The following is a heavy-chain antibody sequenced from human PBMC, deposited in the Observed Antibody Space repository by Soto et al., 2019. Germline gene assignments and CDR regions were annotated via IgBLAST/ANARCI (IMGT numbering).Heavy chain of an antibody. V-gene: IGHV1-2*02. D-gene: IGHD2-8*01. CDR1: GYTFTGYY. CDR2: INPNSGGT. J-gene: IGHJ6*02. CDR3: ARAMDSTNGVCYYYYYGMDV. Sequence: ASVKVSCKASGYTFTGYYMHWVRQAPGQGLEWMGWINPNSGGTNYAQKFQGRVTMTRDTTISTAYMELSRLRSDDTAVYYCARAMDSTNGVCYYYYYGMDVWGQGTTVTVSS.